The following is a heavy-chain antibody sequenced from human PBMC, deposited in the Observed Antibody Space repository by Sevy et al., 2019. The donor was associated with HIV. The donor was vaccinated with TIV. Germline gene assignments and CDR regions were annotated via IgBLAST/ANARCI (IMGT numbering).Heavy chain of an antibody. CDR1: GGSISSYY. CDR3: ARATISDCGVVIFDY. Sequence: SENLSLTCTVSGGSISSYYWSWIRQPAGKGLEWIGRIYTRGSTNYNPSLKSRVTMTVDTSKNQFSLKLSSVTAADTAVYYCARATISDCGVVIFDYWGQGTLVTVSS. D-gene: IGHD3-3*01. J-gene: IGHJ4*02. CDR2: IYTRGST. V-gene: IGHV4-4*07.